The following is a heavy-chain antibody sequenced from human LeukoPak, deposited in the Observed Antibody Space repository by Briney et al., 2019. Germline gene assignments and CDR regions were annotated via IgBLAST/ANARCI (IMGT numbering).Heavy chain of an antibody. J-gene: IGHJ4*02. CDR3: ARASSGSSGYYYELDY. CDR2: ISSSSSTI. V-gene: IGHV3-48*01. D-gene: IGHD3-22*01. Sequence: GGSLRLSCAASGFTFSSYSMNWVRQAPGKGLEWVSYISSSSSTIYYADSVKGRFTISRDNSKNTLYLQMNSLRAEDTAVYYCARASSGSSGYYYELDYWGQGTLVTVSS. CDR1: GFTFSSYS.